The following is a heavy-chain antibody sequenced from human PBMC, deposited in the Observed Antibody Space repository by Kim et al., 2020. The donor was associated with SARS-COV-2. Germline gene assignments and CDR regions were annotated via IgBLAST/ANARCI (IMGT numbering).Heavy chain of an antibody. J-gene: IGHJ4*02. CDR3: ARGGYYGSGSYGV. Sequence: SETLSLTCAVYGGSFSGYYWSWIRQPPGKGLEWSGEINHSGSTNYNPSLKSRVTISVDTSKNQFSLKLSAVTAADTAVYYCARGGYYGSGSYGVWGQGTLVTVSS. CDR2: INHSGST. D-gene: IGHD3-10*01. V-gene: IGHV4-34*01. CDR1: GGSFSGYY.